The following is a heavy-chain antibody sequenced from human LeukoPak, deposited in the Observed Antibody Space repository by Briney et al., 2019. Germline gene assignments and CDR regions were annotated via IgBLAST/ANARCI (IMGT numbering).Heavy chain of an antibody. V-gene: IGHV4-34*01. CDR2: INHSGST. D-gene: IGHD2-15*01. CDR3: ARGPSHYCSGGSCYGYNWFDP. J-gene: IGHJ5*02. Sequence: SETLSLTCAVYGGSFSGYYWSWIRQPPGKGLEWIGEINHSGSTNYNPSLKSRVTISVDTSKNQFSLKLSSVTAADTAVYYCARGPSHYCSGGSCYGYNWFDPWGQGTLVTVSS. CDR1: GGSFSGYY.